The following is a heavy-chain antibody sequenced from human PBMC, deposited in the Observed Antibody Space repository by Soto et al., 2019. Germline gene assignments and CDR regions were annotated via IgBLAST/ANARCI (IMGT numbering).Heavy chain of an antibody. CDR3: ASGPIGDYTDGFDY. D-gene: IGHD4-17*01. J-gene: IGHJ4*02. V-gene: IGHV4-34*01. CDR1: GGSFSGYY. CDR2: INDSGST. Sequence: PSETLSLTCAVYGGSFSGYYWSWIRQPPGKGLEWIGEINDSGSTNYNPSLKSRVTISVDRSKNQFSLKLSSVTAADTAVYYCASGPIGDYTDGFDYWGQGTPVTVSS.